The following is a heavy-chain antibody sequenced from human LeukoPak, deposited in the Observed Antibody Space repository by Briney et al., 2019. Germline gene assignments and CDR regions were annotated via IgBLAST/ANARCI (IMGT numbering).Heavy chain of an antibody. CDR1: GGSISSGGYS. CDR2: IYSSGST. CDR3: ARVSHYYDSSGYHYGDFDY. V-gene: IGHV4-61*02. D-gene: IGHD3-22*01. J-gene: IGHJ4*02. Sequence: SQTLSLTCAVSGGSISSGGYSWSWIRQPAGKGLEWIGRIYSSGSTDYNPSLKSRVSMSVDTSKNQFSLNLNSVTAADTAVYYCARVSHYYDSSGYHYGDFDYWGQGTLVTVSS.